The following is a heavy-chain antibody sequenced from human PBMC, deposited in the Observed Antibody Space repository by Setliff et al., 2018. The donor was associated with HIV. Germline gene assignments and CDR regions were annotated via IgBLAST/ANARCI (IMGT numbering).Heavy chain of an antibody. CDR3: ARVPVAGTARGVFDI. CDR2: TSVSGGA. J-gene: IGHJ3*02. V-gene: IGHV4-61*02. CDR1: GGSISSEDYY. D-gene: IGHD6-19*01. Sequence: SETLSLTCTVSGGSISSEDYYWTWIRQPAGKTLEWIGRTSVSGGATYNPSLKSRVTISIATSKGQFSLRLHSVTAADTAVYYCARVPVAGTARGVFDIWGQGTMVTVSS.